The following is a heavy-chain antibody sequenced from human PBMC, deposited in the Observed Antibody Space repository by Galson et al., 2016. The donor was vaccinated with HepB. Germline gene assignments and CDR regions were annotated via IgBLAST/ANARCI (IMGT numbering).Heavy chain of an antibody. CDR1: GYTFSTYG. CDR2: ISPYNGNT. Sequence: SVKVSCKASGYTFSTYGISWVRQAPGQGPEWMGWISPYNGNTIYAQKFQGRVTMTTDTSTSTAYMELRSLRSDDTAVYYCARDTGDDFNYAMDVWGQGTTVTVSS. CDR3: ARDTGDDFNYAMDV. V-gene: IGHV1-18*01. J-gene: IGHJ6*02. D-gene: IGHD5-12*01.